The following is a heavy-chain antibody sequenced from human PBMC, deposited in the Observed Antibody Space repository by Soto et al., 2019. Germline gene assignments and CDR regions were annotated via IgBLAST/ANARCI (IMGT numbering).Heavy chain of an antibody. CDR2: INPNSGGT. Sequence: ASVKVSCKASGYTFTGYYMHCVRQAPGQGLEWMGWINPNSGGTNYAQKFQGWVTMTRDTSISTAYVELSRLRSDDTAVYYCARSYGSGSYFTEPYYYGMDVWGQGTTVTVSS. CDR1: GYTFTGYY. CDR3: ARSYGSGSYFTEPYYYGMDV. V-gene: IGHV1-2*04. D-gene: IGHD3-10*01. J-gene: IGHJ6*02.